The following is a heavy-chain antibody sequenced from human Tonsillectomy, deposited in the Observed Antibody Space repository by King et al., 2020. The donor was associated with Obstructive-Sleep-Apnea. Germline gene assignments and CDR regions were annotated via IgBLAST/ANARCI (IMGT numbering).Heavy chain of an antibody. V-gene: IGHV4-59*08. CDR1: GGSISTYY. CDR2: IYYSGST. Sequence: VQLQESGPGLVKPSETLSLTCTVSGGSISTYYWNWVRQPPGKGLEWIGYIYYSGSTNYNPSLKSRVTTSVDTSKNQFSLNVSSVTAADTAFFYCARGGYYYFDYWGQGTLATVSS. D-gene: IGHD3-22*01. CDR3: ARGGYYYFDY. J-gene: IGHJ4*02.